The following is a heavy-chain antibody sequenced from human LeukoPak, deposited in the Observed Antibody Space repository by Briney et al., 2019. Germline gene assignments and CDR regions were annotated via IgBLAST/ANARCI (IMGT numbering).Heavy chain of an antibody. D-gene: IGHD3-10*01. Sequence: PSETLSLTCTVSGGYISPYFWSWIRQPPGKGLEWIGYISYTGSTNYNPSLKSRVTISVDTSKNQFSLRLTSATAADTAVYYCARDDYRGVTNFDPWGQGTLVTVSS. J-gene: IGHJ5*02. CDR3: ARDDYRGVTNFDP. V-gene: IGHV4-59*01. CDR2: ISYTGST. CDR1: GGYISPYF.